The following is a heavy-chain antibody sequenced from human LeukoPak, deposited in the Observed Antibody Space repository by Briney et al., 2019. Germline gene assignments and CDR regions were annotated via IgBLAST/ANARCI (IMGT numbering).Heavy chain of an antibody. CDR1: GFTFSSFW. Sequence: QPGGSLRLSCAASGFTFSSFWMSWVRQAPGKGLEWVANIKQDGSEKYYVDSVKGRFTISRDNAKNSLYLQMNSLRAEDTAVYYCARDSAAVAGTTSWWFDPWGQGTLVTVSS. CDR3: ARDSAAVAGTTSWWFDP. CDR2: IKQDGSEK. V-gene: IGHV3-7*01. J-gene: IGHJ5*02. D-gene: IGHD6-19*01.